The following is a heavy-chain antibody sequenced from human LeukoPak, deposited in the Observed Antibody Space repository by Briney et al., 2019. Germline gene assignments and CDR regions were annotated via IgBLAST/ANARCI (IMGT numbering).Heavy chain of an antibody. CDR2: IDPSDSYT. J-gene: IGHJ5*02. D-gene: IGHD7-27*01. CDR3: ARLGLTNWFDP. CDR1: GSIFSSYW. Sequence: PGESLQISCKGSGSIFSSYWITWVRQMPGKGLEWMGRIDPSDSYTNYSPSFQGHVTISTDKSISTAYLQWSSLKASDTAIYYCARLGLTNWFDPWGQGTLVTVSS. V-gene: IGHV5-10-1*01.